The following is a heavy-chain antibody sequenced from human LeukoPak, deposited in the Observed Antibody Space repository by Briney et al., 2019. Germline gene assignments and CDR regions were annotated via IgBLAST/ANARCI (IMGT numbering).Heavy chain of an antibody. J-gene: IGHJ3*01. CDR2: TYYRSEWYI. V-gene: IGHV6-1*01. CDR1: GDSVSNNSAA. CDR3: WMINRRDSIDV. Sequence: SQTLSLTFAISGDSVSNNSAAWSWIRQSPSRGLEWLGSTYYRSEWYIDYAVSVKGRITSNPDTSKNQFSLQLNSVTPEDTAVYFCWMINRRDSIDVWGQGTMVTVSS. D-gene: IGHD3-22*01.